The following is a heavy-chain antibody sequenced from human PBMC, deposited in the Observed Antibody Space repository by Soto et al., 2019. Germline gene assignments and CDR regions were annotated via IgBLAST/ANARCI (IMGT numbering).Heavy chain of an antibody. CDR3: ARRCSSTRCLEL. D-gene: IGHD2-2*01. J-gene: IGHJ2*01. CDR2: ISGYNGNT. V-gene: IGHV1-18*01. CDR1: GYTFTSYG. Sequence: QVQLVQSGAEVKKPGASVKVSCKASGYTFTSYGICWVRQAPGQGLEWMGWISGYNGNTNYAQNLQGRVTMTPDTSTSTVYMELRSLRYDDTAVYYCARRCSSTRCLELWGRGTLVIVSS.